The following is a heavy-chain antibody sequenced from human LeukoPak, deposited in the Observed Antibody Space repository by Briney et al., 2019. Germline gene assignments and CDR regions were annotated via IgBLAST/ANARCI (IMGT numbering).Heavy chain of an antibody. CDR3: ARGPGTGYSSSWSFDY. J-gene: IGHJ4*02. CDR2: ISSSSSTI. Sequence: GGSLRLSCAASGFTFSSYSMNWVRQAPGKGLEWVSYISSSSSTIYYADSVKGRFTISRDNAKNSLYLQMNSLRAEDTAVYYCARGPGTGYSSSWSFDYWGQGTLVTVSS. D-gene: IGHD6-13*01. CDR1: GFTFSSYS. V-gene: IGHV3-48*01.